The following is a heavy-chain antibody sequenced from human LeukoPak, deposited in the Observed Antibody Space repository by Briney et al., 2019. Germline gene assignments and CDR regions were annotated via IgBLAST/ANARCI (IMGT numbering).Heavy chain of an antibody. CDR1: GYSFTSYW. CDR3: ASRRCSSTSCFNWFDP. Sequence: GESLKISCKGSGYSFTSYWIGWVRHMPGKGLEWMGIIYPGDSDTRYSPSFQGQVTISADKSISTAYLQWSSLKASDTAMYYCASRRCSSTSCFNWFDPWGQGTLVTISS. D-gene: IGHD2-2*01. J-gene: IGHJ5*02. V-gene: IGHV5-51*01. CDR2: IYPGDSDT.